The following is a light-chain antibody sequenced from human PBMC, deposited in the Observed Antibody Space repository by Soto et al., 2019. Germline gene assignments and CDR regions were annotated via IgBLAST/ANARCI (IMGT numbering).Light chain of an antibody. CDR2: DAS. V-gene: IGKV1-5*01. CDR1: QSISSW. J-gene: IGKJ2*01. Sequence: DSQMTQSPSTLSASVGDRVTITCRASQSISSWLAWYQQKPGKAPKLLIYDASSLESGVPSRFSGSGSGTEFTLTISSLQPDDFATWCCQLYNSYYTFGQGTKLEI. CDR3: QLYNSYYT.